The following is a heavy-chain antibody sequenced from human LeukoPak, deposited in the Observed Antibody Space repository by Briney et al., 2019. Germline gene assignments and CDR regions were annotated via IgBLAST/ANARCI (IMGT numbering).Heavy chain of an antibody. CDR3: ARLRDGYMLI. D-gene: IGHD5-24*01. CDR1: GGTFSSYA. J-gene: IGHJ3*02. CDR2: IIPIFGTA. Sequence: SVKVSCKASGGTFSSYAISWVRQAPGQGLEWMGGIIPIFGTANYAQKFQGRVTITADESTSTAYMELSSLRSEDTAAYYCARLRDGYMLIWGQGTMVTVSS. V-gene: IGHV1-69*13.